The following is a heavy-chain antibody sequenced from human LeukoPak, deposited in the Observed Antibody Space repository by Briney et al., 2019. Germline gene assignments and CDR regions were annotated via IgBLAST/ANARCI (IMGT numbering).Heavy chain of an antibody. J-gene: IGHJ4*02. V-gene: IGHV4-39*01. CDR1: GGSISSSSFS. Sequence: PSETLSLTCTVSGGSISSSSFSWVWIRQPPEKGLQWIGNIHYSGSSYYNPSLKSRVTISVDTSRNIFSLKMHSVTAADTAVYYCAAMSSRFEYYFDYWGQGTLVPVSS. D-gene: IGHD5/OR15-5a*01. CDR3: AAMSSRFEYYFDY. CDR2: IHYSGSS.